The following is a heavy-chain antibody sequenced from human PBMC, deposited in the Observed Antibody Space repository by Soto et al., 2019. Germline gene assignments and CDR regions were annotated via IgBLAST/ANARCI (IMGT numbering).Heavy chain of an antibody. Sequence: QVQLVQSGAEVKKPGASVKVSCKASGYTFTSYGISWVRQAPGQGLEWMGWISAYNGNTNYAQKLQGRVTMTTDTSTSTAYTERRSLRSDDTAVYYCARVPTSRGGRYYYYGMDVWGQGTTVTVSS. D-gene: IGHD3-3*01. CDR3: ARVPTSRGGRYYYYGMDV. CDR2: ISAYNGNT. V-gene: IGHV1-18*01. CDR1: GYTFTSYG. J-gene: IGHJ6*02.